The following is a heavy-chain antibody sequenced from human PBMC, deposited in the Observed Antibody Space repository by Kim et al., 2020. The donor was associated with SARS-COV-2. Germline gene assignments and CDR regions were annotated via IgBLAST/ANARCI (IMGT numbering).Heavy chain of an antibody. CDR1: GYTFTSYG. V-gene: IGHV1-18*04. CDR2: ISAYNGNT. Sequence: ASVKVSCKASGYTFTSYGISWVRQAPGQGLEWMGWISAYNGNTNYAQKLQGRVTMTTDTSTSTAYMELRSLRSDDTAVYYCARGCSSTRCYAGDWFDPWGQGTLVTVSS. J-gene: IGHJ5*02. CDR3: ARGCSSTRCYAGDWFDP. D-gene: IGHD2-2*01.